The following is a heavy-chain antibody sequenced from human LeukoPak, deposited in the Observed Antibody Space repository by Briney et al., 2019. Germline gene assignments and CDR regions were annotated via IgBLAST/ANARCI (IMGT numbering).Heavy chain of an antibody. V-gene: IGHV4-59*01. CDR3: ARDSRPLRRYYYYGMDV. Sequence: SGTLSLTCTVSGGSISSYYWSWIRQPPGKGLEWIGYIYYSGSTNYNPSLKSRVTISVDTSKNQFSLKLSSVTAADTAVYYCARDSRPLRRYYYYGMDVWGQGTTVTVSS. J-gene: IGHJ6*02. CDR2: IYYSGST. CDR1: GGSISSYY.